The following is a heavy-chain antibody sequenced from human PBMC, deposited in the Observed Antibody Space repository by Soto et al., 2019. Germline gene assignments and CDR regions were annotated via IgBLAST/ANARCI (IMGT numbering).Heavy chain of an antibody. Sequence: ASVKVSCKASGYTFTGYYMHWVRQAPGQGLEWMGWINPNSGGTNYAQKFQGRVTMTRDTSISTAYMELSRLRSDDTAVYYCARESYSSGWYFFDYWGQGTLVTVSS. J-gene: IGHJ4*02. CDR2: INPNSGGT. V-gene: IGHV1-2*02. CDR3: ARESYSSGWYFFDY. CDR1: GYTFTGYY. D-gene: IGHD6-19*01.